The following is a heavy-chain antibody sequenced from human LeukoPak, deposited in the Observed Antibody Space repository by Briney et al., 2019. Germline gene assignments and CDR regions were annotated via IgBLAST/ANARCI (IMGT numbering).Heavy chain of an antibody. J-gene: IGHJ4*02. D-gene: IGHD3-16*02. CDR1: GGSISSGGYY. Sequence: SETLSLTCTVSGGSISSGGYYWSWIRQHPGKGLEWIGYIYYSGSTYYNLSLKSRVTISVDTSKNQFSLKLSSVTAADTAVYYCARGRLGELSAVYFDYWGQGTLVTVSS. CDR2: IYYSGST. CDR3: ARGRLGELSAVYFDY. V-gene: IGHV4-31*03.